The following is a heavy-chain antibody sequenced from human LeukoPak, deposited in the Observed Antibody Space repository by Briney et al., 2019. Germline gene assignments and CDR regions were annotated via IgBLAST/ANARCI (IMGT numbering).Heavy chain of an antibody. D-gene: IGHD5-18*01. V-gene: IGHV3-30*18. CDR2: ISYDGSNK. Sequence: QPGGSLRLSCAASGFTFSSYGMHWVRQAPGKGLEWVAVISYDGSNKYYADSVKGRFTISRDNSKNTLYLQMNSLRAEDTAVYYCAKDGEGQLWLPYYYYYMDVWGKGTTVTVSS. CDR1: GFTFSSYG. J-gene: IGHJ6*03. CDR3: AKDGEGQLWLPYYYYYMDV.